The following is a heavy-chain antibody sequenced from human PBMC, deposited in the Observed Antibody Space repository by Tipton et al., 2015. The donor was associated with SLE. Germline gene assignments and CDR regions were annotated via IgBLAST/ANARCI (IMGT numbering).Heavy chain of an antibody. J-gene: IGHJ4*02. Sequence: SLRLSCAASGFTFSSYAMHWVRQAPGKGLGWVAVISYDGSNKYYADSVKGRFTISRDNSKNTLYLQMNSLRAEDTAVYYCARGKYYFDYWGQGALVTVSS. CDR3: ARGKYYFDY. V-gene: IGHV3-30*04. CDR1: GFTFSSYA. CDR2: ISYDGSNK.